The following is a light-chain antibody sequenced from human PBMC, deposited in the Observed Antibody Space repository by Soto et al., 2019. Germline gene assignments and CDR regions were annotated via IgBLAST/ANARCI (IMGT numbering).Light chain of an antibody. Sequence: QSVLTQPASVSGSPEQSITISCTGTSSDVGSYNLVSWYQQHPGTAPKVMIYEATKRPSGVSHRFSGSKSGNTASLTISGLQAEDEADYYCCAYAGLGTVVFGGGTKLTVL. V-gene: IGLV2-23*01. CDR3: CAYAGLGTVV. CDR1: SSDVGSYNL. J-gene: IGLJ3*02. CDR2: EAT.